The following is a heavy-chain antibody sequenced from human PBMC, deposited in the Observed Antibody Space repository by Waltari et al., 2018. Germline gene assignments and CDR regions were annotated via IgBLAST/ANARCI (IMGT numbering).Heavy chain of an antibody. CDR2: INPTCGSA. Sequence: QVQLVQSGAEVTKPGASVKVSCMASGFAFTSYYMHWVRQAPGHGLEWMGIINPTCGSADYAQKFRGRVTMTRDTSTSTVYMELSSLRSEDTAVYYGARDVPLDYWGQGTLVTVSS. D-gene: IGHD2-2*01. CDR1: GFAFTSYY. CDR3: ARDVPLDY. V-gene: IGHV1-46*01. J-gene: IGHJ4*02.